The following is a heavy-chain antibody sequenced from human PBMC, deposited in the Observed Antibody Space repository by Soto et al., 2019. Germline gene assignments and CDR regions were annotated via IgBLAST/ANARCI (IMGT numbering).Heavy chain of an antibody. V-gene: IGHV4-39*01. J-gene: IGHJ3*02. D-gene: IGHD3-3*01. Sequence: PSETLSLTCTVSGGSISSSSYYWGWIHQPPGKGLEWIGSIYYSGSTYYNPSLKSRVTISVDTSKNQFSLKLSSVTAADTAVYYCARSYYDFWSGYYGAFDIWGQGTMVTVSS. CDR1: GGSISSSSYY. CDR2: IYYSGST. CDR3: ARSYYDFWSGYYGAFDI.